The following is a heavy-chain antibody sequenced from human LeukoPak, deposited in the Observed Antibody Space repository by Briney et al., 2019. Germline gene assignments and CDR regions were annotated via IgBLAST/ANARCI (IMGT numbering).Heavy chain of an antibody. J-gene: IGHJ4*02. Sequence: SETLSLTCTVSGGSISSSRSYWGWIRQPPGKGLEWIGTIYYNSGSTYYNPSLKSRVTISVDTSKNQFSLKLSSVTAADTAVYYCARRGTLGSTTYPLDYWGQGTLVTVSS. CDR2: IYYNSGST. CDR1: GGSISSSRSY. D-gene: IGHD1-26*01. CDR3: ARRGTLGSTTYPLDY. V-gene: IGHV4-39*01.